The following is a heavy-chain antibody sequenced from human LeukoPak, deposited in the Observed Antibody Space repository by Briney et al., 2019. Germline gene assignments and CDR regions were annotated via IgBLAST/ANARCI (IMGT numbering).Heavy chain of an antibody. D-gene: IGHD6-13*01. Sequence: SETLSLTCTVSGASIDSYYWSWIRQPPGKGLEWIGYTHNNGDSNYNPSLKSRLTISVDTSKNEVSLVLTSVTAADTALYYCASQPGGTAAFDIWAQGTMVTVSA. CDR2: THNNGDS. V-gene: IGHV4-59*08. J-gene: IGHJ3*02. CDR1: GASIDSYY. CDR3: ASQPGGTAAFDI.